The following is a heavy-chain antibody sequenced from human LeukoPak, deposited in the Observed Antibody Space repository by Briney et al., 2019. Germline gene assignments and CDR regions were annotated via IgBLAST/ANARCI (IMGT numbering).Heavy chain of an antibody. D-gene: IGHD3-10*01. Sequence: PGRSLRLSCAASGFTFSSYAIHWVRQAPSKGLEWVAVISYDGSNKYYADSVKGRFSISRDNSKNTLYLQMNSLRPEDTAVHYCARPYSGFYAAFDIWGQGTMVTVSS. CDR1: GFTFSSYA. J-gene: IGHJ3*02. CDR3: ARPYSGFYAAFDI. V-gene: IGHV3-30-3*01. CDR2: ISYDGSNK.